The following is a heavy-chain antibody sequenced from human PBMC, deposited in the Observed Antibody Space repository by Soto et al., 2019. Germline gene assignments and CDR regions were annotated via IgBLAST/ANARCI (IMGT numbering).Heavy chain of an antibody. CDR2: ISSSGSTI. CDR3: ARDLGYGDPYYFDY. V-gene: IGHV3-48*03. D-gene: IGHD4-17*01. J-gene: IGHJ4*02. Sequence: PGGSLRLSCAASGFTFISYEMNWVRQAPGKGLEWVSYISSSGSTIYYADSVKGRFTISRDNAKNSLYLQMNSLRAEDTAVYYCARDLGYGDPYYFDYWGQGTLVTVSS. CDR1: GFTFISYE.